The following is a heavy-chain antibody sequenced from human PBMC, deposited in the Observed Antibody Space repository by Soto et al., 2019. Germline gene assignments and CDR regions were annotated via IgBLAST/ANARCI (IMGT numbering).Heavy chain of an antibody. CDR2: IYPGDSDT. J-gene: IGHJ6*02. Sequence: PGESLKISCKGSGYSFTSYWIGCVRQMPGKGLEWMGIIYPGDSDTRYSPSFQGQVTISADKSISTAYRQWSSLKASDTAMYYCARLKSSMVYYYYYGTDVWGQGTTVTVSS. D-gene: IGHD3-10*01. CDR1: GYSFTSYW. V-gene: IGHV5-51*01. CDR3: ARLKSSMVYYYYYGTDV.